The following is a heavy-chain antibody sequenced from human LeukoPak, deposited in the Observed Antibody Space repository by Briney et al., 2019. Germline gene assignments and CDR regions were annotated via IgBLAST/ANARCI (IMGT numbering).Heavy chain of an antibody. Sequence: ASVKVSCKASGYIFIIYAMIWVRQAPGQGLELMGWINTNTGNATYAPGFTGRFVFSLDTSVSTAYLQIRRLKAEDTAVYYCARDYTVALGTTTYFQHWGQGTLVTVSS. CDR3: ARDYTVALGTTTYFQH. D-gene: IGHD1-7*01. V-gene: IGHV7-4-1*02. CDR2: INTNTGNA. J-gene: IGHJ1*01. CDR1: GYIFIIYA.